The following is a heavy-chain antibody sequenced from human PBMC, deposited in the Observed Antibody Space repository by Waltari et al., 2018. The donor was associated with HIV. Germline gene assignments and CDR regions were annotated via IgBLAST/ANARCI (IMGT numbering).Heavy chain of an antibody. V-gene: IGHV4-61*01. CDR3: ARSSIFGIVPEGLDP. D-gene: IGHD3-3*01. CDR2: IFYNGDT. J-gene: IGHJ5*02. Sequence: QVQLQESGPGLVKPSETLSLTCTVSGGSVSSATSYWTWIRQPPGKGLEYIGYIFYNGDTNYNPSLRSRVTISIDTSKNQFSLKLSSVTAADTALYYCARSSIFGIVPEGLDPWGQGTLVTVSS. CDR1: GGSVSSATSY.